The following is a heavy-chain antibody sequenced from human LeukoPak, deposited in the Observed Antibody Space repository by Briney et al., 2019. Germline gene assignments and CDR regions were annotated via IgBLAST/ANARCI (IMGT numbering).Heavy chain of an antibody. CDR2: LSSGSSTI. Sequence: PGGSLRLSCAASGFTFSSYSMNWVRQAPGKGLEWVSYLSSGSSTIYYAESVKGRFTISRDNAKNSLYLQMNSLRAEDTAVYFCARALGYCGSASCYYFDYWGQGTLVTVSS. CDR1: GFTFSSYS. D-gene: IGHD2-2*01. V-gene: IGHV3-48*04. J-gene: IGHJ4*02. CDR3: ARALGYCGSASCYYFDY.